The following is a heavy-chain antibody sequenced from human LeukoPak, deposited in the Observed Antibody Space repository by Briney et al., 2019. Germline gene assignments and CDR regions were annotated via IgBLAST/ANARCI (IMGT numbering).Heavy chain of an antibody. Sequence: SGGSLRLSCAASGFTFSNYGMSWVRQAPGKGLEWVSAISDSGNTYHADSVKGRFTISRDSSKNTLFLQMNRLRPEDAAVYYCAKAPVTTCRGAYCYPFDYWGQGTLVTVSS. CDR2: ISDSGNT. D-gene: IGHD2-21*01. CDR1: GFTFSNYG. V-gene: IGHV3-23*01. CDR3: AKAPVTTCRGAYCYPFDY. J-gene: IGHJ4*02.